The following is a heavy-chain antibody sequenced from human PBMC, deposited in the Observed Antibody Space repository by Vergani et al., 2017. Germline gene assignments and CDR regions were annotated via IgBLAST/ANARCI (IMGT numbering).Heavy chain of an antibody. J-gene: IGHJ6*02. V-gene: IGHV3-73*01. CDR2: IRSKANSYAT. CDR3: ARRSSGHPLFYGMDV. CDR1: GFTFSGSA. Sequence: EVQLVESGGGLVQPGGSLKLSCAASGFTFSGSAMHWVRQASGKGLEWVGRIRSKANSYATAYAASVKGRFTISRDDSKNTAYLQMNSLKTEDTAVYYCARRSSGHPLFYGMDVWGQGTTVTVSS. D-gene: IGHD6-19*01.